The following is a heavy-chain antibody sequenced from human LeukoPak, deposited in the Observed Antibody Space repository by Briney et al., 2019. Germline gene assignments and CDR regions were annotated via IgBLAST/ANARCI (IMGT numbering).Heavy chain of an antibody. J-gene: IGHJ5*02. CDR1: GGSISSYY. CDR2: IYYSGST. Sequence: SETLSLTCTVSGGSISSYYWSWIRQPPGKGLEWIGYIYYSGSTNYNPSLKSRVTISVDTSKNQFSLKLSSVTAADTAVYYCARDSGHYGSGSYHSLIKNWFDPWGQGTLVTVSS. V-gene: IGHV4-59*01. D-gene: IGHD3-10*01. CDR3: ARDSGHYGSGSYHSLIKNWFDP.